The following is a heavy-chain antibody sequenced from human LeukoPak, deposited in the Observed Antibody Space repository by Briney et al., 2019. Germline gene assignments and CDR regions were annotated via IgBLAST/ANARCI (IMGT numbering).Heavy chain of an antibody. V-gene: IGHV3-30*02. J-gene: IGHJ4*02. Sequence: GGSLRLSCAASGFTFSSYGMHWLRQAPGKGLEWVAFIRYDGSNKYYADSVKGRFTISRDNSKNTLYLQMNSLRAEDTAVYYCAKDPQDVVVVPAATPNDHWGQGTLVTVSS. CDR1: GFTFSSYG. CDR2: IRYDGSNK. D-gene: IGHD2-2*02. CDR3: AKDPQDVVVVPAATPNDH.